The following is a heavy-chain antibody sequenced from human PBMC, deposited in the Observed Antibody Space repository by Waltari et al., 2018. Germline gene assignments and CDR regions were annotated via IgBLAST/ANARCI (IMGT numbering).Heavy chain of an antibody. V-gene: IGHV1-2*02. J-gene: IGHJ5*02. D-gene: IGHD1-26*01. Sequence: QVQLLQSGVEVKKPGASVKVSCKASGYTFTGFYLHWVRQAPGQGLEWMGYINPNSGYTNYAQKFQGRVTLTSDTSISTAYLEVRRLTSDDTAVYYCVKESLDFCTTGRCLNWFDPWGQGTLVIVSS. CDR1: GYTFTGFY. CDR3: VKESLDFCTTGRCLNWFDP. CDR2: INPNSGYT.